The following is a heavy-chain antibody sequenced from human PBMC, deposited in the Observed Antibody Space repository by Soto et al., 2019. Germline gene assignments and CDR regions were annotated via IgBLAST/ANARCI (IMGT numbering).Heavy chain of an antibody. D-gene: IGHD4-17*01. J-gene: IGHJ4*02. CDR2: IYYSGST. V-gene: IGHV4-59*01. CDR3: ARGGTVANGFDY. Sequence: SETLSLTCTVSGGSISSYYWSWIRQPPGKGLEWIGYIYYSGSTNYNPSLKSRVTISVDTSKNQFSLKLSSVTAADTAVYYCARGGTVANGFDYWGQGALVTVSS. CDR1: GGSISSYY.